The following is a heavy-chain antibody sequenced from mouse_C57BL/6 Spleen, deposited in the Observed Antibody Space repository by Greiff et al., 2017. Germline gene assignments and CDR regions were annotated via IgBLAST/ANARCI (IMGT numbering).Heavy chain of an antibody. CDR1: GYSITSGYY. CDR2: ISYDGSN. V-gene: IGHV3-6*01. CDR3: ARWAYYGSSYRYFDV. Sequence: EVQLQESGPGLVKPSQSLSLTCSVTGYSITSGYYWNWIRQFPGNKLEWMGYISYDGSNNYNPSLKNRISITRDTSKNQFFLKLNSVTTEDTATXYCARWAYYGSSYRYFDVWGTGTTVTVSS. J-gene: IGHJ1*03. D-gene: IGHD1-1*01.